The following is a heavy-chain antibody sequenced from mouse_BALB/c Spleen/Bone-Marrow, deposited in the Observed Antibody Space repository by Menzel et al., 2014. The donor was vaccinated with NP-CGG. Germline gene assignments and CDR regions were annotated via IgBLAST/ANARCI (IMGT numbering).Heavy chain of an antibody. V-gene: IGHV10-1*01. J-gene: IGHJ4*01. D-gene: IGHD2-4*01. Sequence: EVMLVESGGGLVQPKGSLKLSCAASGFTFXIYAMNWVRQAPRKGLEWVARISSKSTNYTTCYADSVKDRFTISSDDSQSMLYLQMNSSRTEDTAIYYCVRQDYDYPMDYWGQGTSVTVSS. CDR1: GFTFXIYA. CDR2: ISSKSTNYTT. CDR3: VRQDYDYPMDY.